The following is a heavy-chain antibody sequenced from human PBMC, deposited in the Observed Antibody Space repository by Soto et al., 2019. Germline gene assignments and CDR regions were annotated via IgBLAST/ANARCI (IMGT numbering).Heavy chain of an antibody. J-gene: IGHJ6*03. CDR1: GFTFSDYY. Sequence: QVQLVESGGGLVKPGGSLRLSCAASGFTFSDYYMSWIRQAPGKGLEWVSYISSSGSTIYYADSVKGRFTISRDNAKNSLYLQMNSLRAEDTAVYYCARDSGEIGTTGTKYYYYYYMDVWGKGTTVTVSS. CDR3: ARDSGEIGTTGTKYYYYYYMDV. V-gene: IGHV3-11*01. CDR2: ISSSGSTI. D-gene: IGHD1-1*01.